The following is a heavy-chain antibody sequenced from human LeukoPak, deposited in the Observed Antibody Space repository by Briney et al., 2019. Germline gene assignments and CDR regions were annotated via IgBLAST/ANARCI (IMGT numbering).Heavy chain of an antibody. CDR1: GFTFSSYW. D-gene: IGHD5-18*01. V-gene: IGHV3-23*01. CDR3: AKDTAAMVIDDATPPSLNDY. CDR2: ISGSGGST. Sequence: GGSLRLSCAASGFTFSSYWMHWVRQAPGKGLEWVSAISGSGGSTYYADSVKGRFTISRDNSKNTLYLQMNSLRAEDTAVYYCAKDTAAMVIDDATPPSLNDYWGQGTLVTVSS. J-gene: IGHJ4*02.